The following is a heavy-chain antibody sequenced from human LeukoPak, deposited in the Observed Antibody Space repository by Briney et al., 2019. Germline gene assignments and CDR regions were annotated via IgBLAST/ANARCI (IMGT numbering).Heavy chain of an antibody. CDR2: INPNSGGT. CDR3: ASPYPMVRFGELPLDY. CDR1: GYTFTGYY. D-gene: IGHD3-10*01. Sequence: GASVKVSCKASGYTFTGYYMHWVRQAPGQGLEWMGWINPNSGGTNYAQKFQGRVTMTRDTSISTAYMELSRLRSDDTAVYYCASPYPMVRFGELPLDYWGQGTLVTVSS. J-gene: IGHJ4*02. V-gene: IGHV1-2*02.